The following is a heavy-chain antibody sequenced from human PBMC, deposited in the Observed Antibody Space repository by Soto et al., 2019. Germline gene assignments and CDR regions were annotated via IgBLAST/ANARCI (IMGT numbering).Heavy chain of an antibody. D-gene: IGHD6-13*01. CDR2: INHSGST. CDR1: GGSFSGYY. J-gene: IGHJ4*02. CDR3: ARDPGQSGYSCSYYYFDY. V-gene: IGHV4-34*01. Sequence: QVQLQQWGAGLLKPSETLSLTCAVYGGSFSGYYWSWIRQPPGKGLEWIGEINHSGSTYDNPSLKSAVTISVDPSNNQFSLMLSSVTAADTAVYYSARDPGQSGYSCSYYYFDYWGQGTLVTVSS.